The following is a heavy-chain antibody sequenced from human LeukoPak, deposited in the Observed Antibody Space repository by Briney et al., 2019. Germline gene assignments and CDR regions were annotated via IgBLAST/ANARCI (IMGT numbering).Heavy chain of an antibody. J-gene: IGHJ4*02. CDR3: AREGGFHYYGSGSYIG. V-gene: IGHV1-2*02. CDR1: VYTFTGYY. CDR2: INPNSGGT. D-gene: IGHD3-10*01. Sequence: GASVKVSCKASVYTFTGYYMHWVRQAPGQGLAWMGWINPNSGGTNYAQKFQGRVTMTRDTSISTAYMELSRLRSDDTAVYYCAREGGFHYYGSGSYIGWGQGTLVTVSS.